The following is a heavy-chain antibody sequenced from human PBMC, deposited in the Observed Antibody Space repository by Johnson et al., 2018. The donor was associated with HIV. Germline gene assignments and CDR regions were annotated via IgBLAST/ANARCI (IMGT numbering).Heavy chain of an antibody. CDR2: ISYDGTNK. CDR1: GFTFSSHD. D-gene: IGHD6-19*01. Sequence: QVQLVESGGGVVQPGRSLRVSCGASGFTFSSHDMHWVRQAPGKGLEWVAVISYDGTNKYYADSVKGRFTISRDNAKNSLYLQMNSLRAEDTAVYYCAARIAVADDDAFDIWGQGTMVTVSS. V-gene: IGHV3-30*03. CDR3: AARIAVADDDAFDI. J-gene: IGHJ3*02.